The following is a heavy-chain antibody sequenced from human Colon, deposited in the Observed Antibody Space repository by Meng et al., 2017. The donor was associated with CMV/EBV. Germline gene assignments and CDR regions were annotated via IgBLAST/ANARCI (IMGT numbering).Heavy chain of an antibody. CDR2: ITGPGTHV. CDR1: GFTFSDYN. V-gene: IGHV3-21*01. J-gene: IGHJ6*02. Sequence: GESLKTPCEASGFTFSDYNMNWVRQAPGKGLEWVSSITGPGTHVSHAGSLKGRFTITRDSAKRSLYLQNDSLRAEDTAVYFCARENVRPFYTMDVWGQGTTVTVSS. D-gene: IGHD2/OR15-2a*01. CDR3: ARENVRPFYTMDV.